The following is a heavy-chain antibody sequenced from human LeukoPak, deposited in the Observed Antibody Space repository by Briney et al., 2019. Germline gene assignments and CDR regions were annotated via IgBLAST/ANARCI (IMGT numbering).Heavy chain of an antibody. V-gene: IGHV3-30*02. CDR2: IRYDGSNK. CDR3: AKVAYSYGPTPFDY. D-gene: IGHD5-18*01. CDR1: GFTFSSYG. Sequence: GGSLRLSCAASGFTFSSYGMHWVRQAPGKGLEWVAFIRYDGSNKYYADSVKGRFTISRDNSKNTLYLQMNSLRAEDTAVYYCAKVAYSYGPTPFDYWGQGTLVTVSS. J-gene: IGHJ4*02.